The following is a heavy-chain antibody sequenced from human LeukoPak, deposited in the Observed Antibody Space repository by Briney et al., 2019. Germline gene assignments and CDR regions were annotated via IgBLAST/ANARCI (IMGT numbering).Heavy chain of an antibody. J-gene: IGHJ4*02. CDR3: AKYSAPNRYFDWLSTFDY. V-gene: IGHV3-30*02. Sequence: PGGSLRLSCAASGFTFSSYGMHWVRQAPGKGLEWVAFIRYDGSNKYYADSVKGRFTISRDNSKNTLYLQMNSLRAEDTAVYYCAKYSAPNRYFDWLSTFDYWGQGTLVTVSS. D-gene: IGHD3-9*01. CDR1: GFTFSSYG. CDR2: IRYDGSNK.